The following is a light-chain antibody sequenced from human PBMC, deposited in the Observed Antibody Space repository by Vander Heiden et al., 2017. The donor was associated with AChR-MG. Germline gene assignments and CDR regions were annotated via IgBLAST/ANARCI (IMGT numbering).Light chain of an antibody. CDR3: QQYGNSPTWT. V-gene: IGKV3-20*01. Sequence: EIVLTQSPGTLSLSPGERATLSCRASQSVSARYLAWYQQKPGQAPRLLIYGASSRATGIPDRFSGSGSGTDFTLTISRLDPEDFAVYYCQQYGNSPTWTFGQGTQVEIK. J-gene: IGKJ1*01. CDR2: GAS. CDR1: QSVSARY.